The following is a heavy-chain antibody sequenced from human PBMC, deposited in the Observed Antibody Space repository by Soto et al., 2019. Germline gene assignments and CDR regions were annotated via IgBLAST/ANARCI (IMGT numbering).Heavy chain of an antibody. CDR3: ARGLRSSGYYPYFDY. CDR2: IIPIFGTA. Sequence: ASVKVSCKASGGTFSSYAISWVRQAPGQGLEWMGGIIPIFGTANYAQKFQGRVTITADESTSTAYMELSSLRSEDTAVYYCARGLRSSGYYPYFDYWGQGTLVTVSS. D-gene: IGHD3-22*01. CDR1: GGTFSSYA. V-gene: IGHV1-69*13. J-gene: IGHJ4*02.